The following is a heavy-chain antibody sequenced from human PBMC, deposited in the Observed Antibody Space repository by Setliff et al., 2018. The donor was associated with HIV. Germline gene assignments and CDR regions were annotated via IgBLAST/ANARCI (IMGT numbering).Heavy chain of an antibody. CDR3: AREGAAAGLDLDY. CDR2: INTVNGNR. J-gene: IGHJ4*02. D-gene: IGHD6-13*01. CDR1: GYTFTSYV. V-gene: IGHV1-3*03. Sequence: ASVKVSCKASGYTFTSYVMHWVRQAPGQRLEWIGWINTVNGNRKYSQEFQGRITITMDTSASTVYMEVSSLRSEDMAVYYCAREGAAAGLDLDYWGQGTLVTVXS.